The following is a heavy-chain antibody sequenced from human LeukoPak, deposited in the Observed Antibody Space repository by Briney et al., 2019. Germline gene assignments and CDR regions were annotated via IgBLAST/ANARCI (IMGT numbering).Heavy chain of an antibody. CDR2: ISAYNGNT. J-gene: IGHJ4*02. CDR3: ARDLSTAMVAYYFDY. V-gene: IGHV1-18*01. Sequence: ASVKVSCKASGYTFTSYGISWVRQAPGQGLEWMGWISAYNGNTNYAQKLLGRVTMTTDTSTSTAYMELRSLRSDDTAVYYCARDLSTAMVAYYFDYWGQGTLVTVSS. CDR1: GYTFTSYG. D-gene: IGHD5-18*01.